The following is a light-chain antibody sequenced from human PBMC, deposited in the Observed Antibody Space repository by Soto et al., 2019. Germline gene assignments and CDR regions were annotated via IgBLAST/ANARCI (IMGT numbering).Light chain of an antibody. CDR3: KKLKSYPLT. CDR2: AAD. V-gene: IGKV1-9*01. CDR1: QGISTY. Sequence: DIQLTQSPSFLSASVGDRVTITCRASQGISTYLAWYQQKPGRAPKLLVSAADTLQSGVPSRFSGSGSGTEFTLTINSLQPEDFETYYCKKLKSYPLTFGQGTRLEIK. J-gene: IGKJ5*01.